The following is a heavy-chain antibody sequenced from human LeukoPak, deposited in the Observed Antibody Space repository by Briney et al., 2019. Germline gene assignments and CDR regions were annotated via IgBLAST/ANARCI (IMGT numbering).Heavy chain of an antibody. Sequence: PGGSLRLSCAASGFTFSSYAMSWVRQAPGKGLEWVSAISGSGGSTYYADSVKGRFTISRDNSKNTLYLQMNSLRAEDTAVYYCAKSWDYYDSSGYSGRGYWGQGTLVTVSS. J-gene: IGHJ4*02. D-gene: IGHD3-22*01. CDR1: GFTFSSYA. CDR2: ISGSGGST. CDR3: AKSWDYYDSSGYSGRGY. V-gene: IGHV3-23*01.